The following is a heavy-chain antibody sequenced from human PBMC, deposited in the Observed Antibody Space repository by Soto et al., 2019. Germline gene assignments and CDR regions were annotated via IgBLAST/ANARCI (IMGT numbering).Heavy chain of an antibody. CDR3: AREERKGIISWFDP. CDR1: GGSVSGVDYF. D-gene: IGHD2-21*01. CDR2: IYYTGIT. J-gene: IGHJ5*02. Sequence: SETLSLTCTVSGGSVSGVDYFWRWIRPSPGTGLEWIGYIYYTGITHLNPSLKSRLTMAVDTSKNEFSLKLTSVSAADTAVYFCAREERKGIISWFDPWGQGTPVTVSS. V-gene: IGHV4-30-4*01.